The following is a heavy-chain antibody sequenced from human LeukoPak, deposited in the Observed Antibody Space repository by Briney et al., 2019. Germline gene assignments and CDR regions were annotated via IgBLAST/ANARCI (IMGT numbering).Heavy chain of an antibody. D-gene: IGHD2-8*01. Sequence: GGSLRPSCAASGFTFSSSAMSWVRQAPGKGLEWVSSISGSGTSTYYADSVKGRFTISRDNSKNTLYLQMNSLRAEDTAVYYCAKTSNVVMTYYYYYMDVWGKGTTVTISS. CDR3: AKTSNVVMTYYYYYMDV. CDR1: GFTFSSSA. J-gene: IGHJ6*03. V-gene: IGHV3-23*01. CDR2: ISGSGTST.